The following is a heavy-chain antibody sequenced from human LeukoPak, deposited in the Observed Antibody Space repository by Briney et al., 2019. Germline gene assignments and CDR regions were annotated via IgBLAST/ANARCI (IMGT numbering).Heavy chain of an antibody. Sequence: GGSLRLSCAASGFTFSSYAMHWVRQAPGKGVEYVSGISSNGGSTYYANSVKGRFTISRDNSKNTLYLQMGSLRAEDMAVYYCARDSSNFWSGYPNNYYFDYWGQGTLVTVSS. CDR3: ARDSSNFWSGYPNNYYFDY. CDR2: ISSNGGST. J-gene: IGHJ4*02. D-gene: IGHD3-3*01. V-gene: IGHV3-64*01. CDR1: GFTFSSYA.